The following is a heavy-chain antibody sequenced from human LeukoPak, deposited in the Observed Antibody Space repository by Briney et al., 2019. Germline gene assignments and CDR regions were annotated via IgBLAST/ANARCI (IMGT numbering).Heavy chain of an antibody. D-gene: IGHD6-19*01. J-gene: IGHJ4*02. Sequence: GGSLRLSCAASGFTFSNYDMHWVRQAPGKGLEWVAVIWFDGSSKFYADSVKGRFTISRDNSKNTLYLQMNSLRAEDTAVYYCASSAGALIDCWGQGTLVIVSS. CDR3: ASSAGALIDC. V-gene: IGHV3-33*01. CDR2: IWFDGSSK. CDR1: GFTFSNYD.